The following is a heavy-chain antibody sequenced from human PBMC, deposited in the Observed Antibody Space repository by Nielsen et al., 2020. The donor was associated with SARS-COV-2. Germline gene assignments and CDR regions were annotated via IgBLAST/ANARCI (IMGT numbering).Heavy chain of an antibody. J-gene: IGHJ4*02. CDR2: IYHSGST. D-gene: IGHD3-22*01. CDR1: GGSISSYY. V-gene: IGHV4-59*12. Sequence: SETLSLTCTVSGGSISSYYWSWIRQPPGKGLEWIGYIYHSGSTYYNPSLKSRVTISVDRSKNQFSLKLSSVTAADTAVYFCARRDLDYYDSSGLDYWGQGTLVTVSS. CDR3: ARRDLDYYDSSGLDY.